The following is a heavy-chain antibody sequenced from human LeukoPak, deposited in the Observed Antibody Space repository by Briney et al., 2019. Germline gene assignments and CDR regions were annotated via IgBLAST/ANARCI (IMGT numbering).Heavy chain of an antibody. J-gene: IGHJ4*02. CDR1: GGSISSGGYN. CDR3: ARYPLYCDILAGYSH. D-gene: IGHD3-9*01. CDR2: IYTSGST. Sequence: PSETLSLTCTVSGGSISSGGYNWSWIRQPAGEGLEWIGRIYTSGSTNYNPSLKSRVTISVDTSKNQFSLKLSSVTASDTAVYYCARYPLYCDILAGYSHWGQGTLVTVSS. V-gene: IGHV4-61*02.